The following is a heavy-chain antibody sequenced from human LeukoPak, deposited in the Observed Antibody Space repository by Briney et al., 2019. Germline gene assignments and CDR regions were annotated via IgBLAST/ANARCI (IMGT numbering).Heavy chain of an antibody. J-gene: IGHJ5*02. V-gene: IGHV3-21*04. CDR2: ISSSSRYI. CDR1: GLTFSSYC. CDR3: TRALIAAAGGYWFDP. D-gene: IGHD6-13*01. Sequence: PGGSLRLSCAASGLTFSSYCMKWVRQAPGKGLEWVSSISSSSRYIYYADSVKGRFTISRDNAKNSLYLQMNSLRAEDTAVYYCTRALIAAAGGYWFDPWGQGTLVTVSS.